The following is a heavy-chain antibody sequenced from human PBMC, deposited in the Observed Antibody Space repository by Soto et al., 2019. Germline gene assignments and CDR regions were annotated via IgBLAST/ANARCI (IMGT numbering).Heavy chain of an antibody. CDR1: GFTFSSYS. J-gene: IGHJ6*02. CDR2: ISSSSSYI. CDR3: ARDLSEPMSFSPVSYYYGMDV. D-gene: IGHD3-3*02. Sequence: EVQLVESGGGLVKPGGSLRLSCAASGFTFSSYSMNWVRQAPGKGLEWVSSISSSSSYIYYADSVKGRFTISRDNAKNSLYLQMNSLRAEDTAVYYCARDLSEPMSFSPVSYYYGMDVWGQGTTVTVSS. V-gene: IGHV3-21*01.